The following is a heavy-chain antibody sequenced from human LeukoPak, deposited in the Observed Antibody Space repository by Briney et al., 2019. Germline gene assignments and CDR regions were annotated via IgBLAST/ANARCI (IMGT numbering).Heavy chain of an antibody. J-gene: IGHJ6*03. D-gene: IGHD3-10*01. CDR1: GGSISSYY. Sequence: SETLSLTCTVSGGSISSYYWSWIRQPPGKGLEWTGYIYYSGGTNYNPSLKSRVTISVDTSKNQFSLKLSSVTAADTAVYYCARGQTMVRGVIITPSYYYMDVWGKGTTVTVSS. CDR2: IYYSGGT. V-gene: IGHV4-59*01. CDR3: ARGQTMVRGVIITPSYYYMDV.